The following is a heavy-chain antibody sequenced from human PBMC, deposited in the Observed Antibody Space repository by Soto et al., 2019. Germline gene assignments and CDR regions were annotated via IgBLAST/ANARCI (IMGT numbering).Heavy chain of an antibody. CDR3: ARYGEIITIFGVVIPSYYGMDV. CDR2: ISAYNGNT. V-gene: IGHV1-18*04. Sequence: EASVKVSCKASGYTFTSYGISWVRQAPGQGLEWMGWISAYNGNTNYAQKLQGGVTMTTDTSTSTAYMELRSLRSDDTAVYYCARYGEIITIFGVVIPSYYGMDVWGQGTTVTSP. D-gene: IGHD3-3*01. J-gene: IGHJ6*02. CDR1: GYTFTSYG.